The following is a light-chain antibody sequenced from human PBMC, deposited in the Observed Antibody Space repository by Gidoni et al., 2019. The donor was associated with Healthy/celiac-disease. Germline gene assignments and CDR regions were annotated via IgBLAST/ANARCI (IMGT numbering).Light chain of an antibody. V-gene: IGKV3-20*01. CDR2: GAS. CDR3: QQYDSSPLDT. Sequence: IVLTQSPGTLSLSPGEIATLSCRASHSGSSSYLAWYQQKPGQAPRLPIYGASSRATGIPDRFSGSGSGTDFTLTISRLEPEDFAVYYCQQYDSSPLDTFGQGTKLEIK. CDR1: HSGSSSY. J-gene: IGKJ2*01.